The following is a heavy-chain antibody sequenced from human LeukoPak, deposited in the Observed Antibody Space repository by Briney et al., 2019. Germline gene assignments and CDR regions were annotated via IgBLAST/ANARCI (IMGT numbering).Heavy chain of an antibody. D-gene: IGHD6-19*01. Sequence: PGGSLRLSCAASGFTFDDYGMSWVRQAPGKGLEWVSGINWNGGSTGYADSVKGRFTISRDNSKNTLYLQMNSLRAEDTALYYCAKDAQGLVRGGIYFDFWGQGSLVTVSS. CDR1: GFTFDDYG. J-gene: IGHJ4*02. V-gene: IGHV3-20*04. CDR2: INWNGGST. CDR3: AKDAQGLVRGGIYFDF.